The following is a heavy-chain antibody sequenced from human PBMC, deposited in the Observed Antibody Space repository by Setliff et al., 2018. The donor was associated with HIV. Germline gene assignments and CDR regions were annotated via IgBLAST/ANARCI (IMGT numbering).Heavy chain of an antibody. V-gene: IGHV1-69*01. CDR1: GGPFTSA. D-gene: IGHD3-10*01. J-gene: IGHJ6*03. CDR2: IIPIFGTA. CDR3: ASDSPAARFEELEDHYYYFMDV. Sequence: VSCKASGGPFTSAFNWVRQVPGQGLEWMGGIIPIFGTANYAQNFGGRVTITADQSTTTSYLQLNSLRFEDTAIYYCASDSPAARFEELEDHYYYFMDVWGKGTTVT.